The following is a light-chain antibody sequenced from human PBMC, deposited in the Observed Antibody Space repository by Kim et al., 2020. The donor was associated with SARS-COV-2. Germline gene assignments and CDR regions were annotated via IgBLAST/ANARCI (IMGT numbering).Light chain of an antibody. CDR3: QQYNSYPGT. V-gene: IGKV1-5*03. CDR1: QSISSW. Sequence: DIQMTQSPSTLSASVGDRVTITCRASQSISSWLAWYQQKPGKAPKLLIYKASSLESGVPSRFSGSGSGTEFTLTISSLQPDDFATYYCQQYNSYPGTFGQGTRLEI. J-gene: IGKJ2*01. CDR2: KAS.